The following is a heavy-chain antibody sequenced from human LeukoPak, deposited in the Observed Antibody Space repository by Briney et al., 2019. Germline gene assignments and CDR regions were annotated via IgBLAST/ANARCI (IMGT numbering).Heavy chain of an antibody. CDR3: ARYDYYDSSGYKIAEYFQH. CDR2: VSSGSSYI. CDR1: GFTFSRYS. J-gene: IGHJ1*01. V-gene: IGHV3-21*01. D-gene: IGHD3-22*01. Sequence: GGSLRLSCAASGFTFSRYSMNWVRQAPGKGLEWVSSVSSGSSYIYYADSVKGRFTISRDNAKKSVYLQMNSLRADDTAVYYCARYDYYDSSGYKIAEYFQHWGQGTLVTVSS.